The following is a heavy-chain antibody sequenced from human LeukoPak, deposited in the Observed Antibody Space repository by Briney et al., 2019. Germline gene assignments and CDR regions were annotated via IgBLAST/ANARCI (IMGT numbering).Heavy chain of an antibody. V-gene: IGHV3-30*12. CDR3: GRGFSIVPAGTPDY. CDR1: GFTFSNYG. Sequence: PGGSLRLSCAASGFTFSNYGMHWVRQAPDKGLEWVAFLQNHGGDIHYADSVEGRFTISRDNAKNTLYLQMNSLRAEDTAVYYCGRGFSIVPAGTPDYWGLGTLVTVSS. D-gene: IGHD2-2*02. J-gene: IGHJ4*02. CDR2: LQNHGGDI.